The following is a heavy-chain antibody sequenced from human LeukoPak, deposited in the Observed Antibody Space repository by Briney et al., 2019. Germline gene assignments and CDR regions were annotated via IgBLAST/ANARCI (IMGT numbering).Heavy chain of an antibody. CDR2: IGSAGDT. Sequence: GCSLRLSCAASGFTLRRYDMHWVRQETGNGLEWVSAIGSAGDTYYPGSVKGRFTMSRDDAKNSLHLQMNSLRDGDTAVYYCVRGIGNYYDSGAANSWGQGTLVIVSS. J-gene: IGHJ4*02. D-gene: IGHD3-10*01. CDR3: VRGIGNYYDSGAANS. V-gene: IGHV3-13*04. CDR1: GFTLRRYD.